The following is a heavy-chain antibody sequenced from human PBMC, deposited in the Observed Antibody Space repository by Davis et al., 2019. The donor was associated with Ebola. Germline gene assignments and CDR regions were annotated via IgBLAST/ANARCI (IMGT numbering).Heavy chain of an antibody. CDR2: INHSGST. D-gene: IGHD6-19*01. CDR1: GGSFSGYY. CDR3: ARGLAVAGPFDY. J-gene: IGHJ4*02. V-gene: IGHV4-34*01. Sequence: PSETLSLTCAVYGGSFSGYYWSWIRQPPGKGLEWIGEINHSGSTNYNPSLKSRVTISVDTSKNQFSLKLSSVTAADTAVYYCARGLAVAGPFDYWGQGTLVTVSS.